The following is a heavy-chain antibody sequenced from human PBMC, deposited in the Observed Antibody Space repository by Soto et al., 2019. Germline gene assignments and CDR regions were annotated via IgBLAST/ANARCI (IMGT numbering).Heavy chain of an antibody. Sequence: GGSLRLSCAASGFTFSSYAMSWVRQAPGKGLEWFSAISGSGGSTYYADSVKGRFTISRDNSKNTLYLQMNSLRAEDTAVYYCAKAPRYSSGWHDYWGQGTLVTVSS. CDR1: GFTFSSYA. J-gene: IGHJ4*02. CDR3: AKAPRYSSGWHDY. V-gene: IGHV3-23*01. D-gene: IGHD6-19*01. CDR2: ISGSGGST.